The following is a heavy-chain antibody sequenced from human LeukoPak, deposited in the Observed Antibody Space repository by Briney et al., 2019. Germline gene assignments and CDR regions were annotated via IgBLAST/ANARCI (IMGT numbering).Heavy chain of an antibody. Sequence: ASVKVSCKTSGYTFTSYGFCWVRQAPGQGLEWLGWISGYNGNTDYAQTLQGRLTMTTDTSKNTVYMELRSLRSDDTALYYCASGGPLRSSRFSLYYWGQGPLVTVSS. CDR1: GYTFTSYG. D-gene: IGHD3-3*01. CDR3: ASGGPLRSSRFSLYY. CDR2: ISGYNGNT. J-gene: IGHJ4*02. V-gene: IGHV1-18*01.